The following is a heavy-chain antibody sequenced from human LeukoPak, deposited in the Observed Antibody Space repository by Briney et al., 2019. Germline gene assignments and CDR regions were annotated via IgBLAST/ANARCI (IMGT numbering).Heavy chain of an antibody. J-gene: IGHJ4*02. Sequence: GGSLRLPCAASGFTFDDYAMHWVRQAPGKGLEWVSGISWNSGSIGYADSVKGRFTISRDNAKNTLYLQMNSLRAEDTALYYCAKDKVEMATANFDYWGQGTLVTVSS. CDR1: GFTFDDYA. CDR2: ISWNSGSI. V-gene: IGHV3-9*01. D-gene: IGHD5-24*01. CDR3: AKDKVEMATANFDY.